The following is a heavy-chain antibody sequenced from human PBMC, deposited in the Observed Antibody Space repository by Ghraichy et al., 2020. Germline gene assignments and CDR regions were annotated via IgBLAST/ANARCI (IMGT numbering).Heavy chain of an antibody. J-gene: IGHJ4*02. D-gene: IGHD3-10*01. V-gene: IGHV3-15*01. CDR2: IKSKTDGGTT. CDR1: GFTFSNAW. CDR3: TTDVQWGYGSGSYWGSAGFDY. Sequence: GGSLRLSCAASGFTFSNAWMSWVRQAPGKGLEWVGRIKSKTDGGTTDYAAPVKGRFTISRDDSKNTLYLQMNSLKTEDTAVYYCTTDVQWGYGSGSYWGSAGFDYWGQGTLVTVSS.